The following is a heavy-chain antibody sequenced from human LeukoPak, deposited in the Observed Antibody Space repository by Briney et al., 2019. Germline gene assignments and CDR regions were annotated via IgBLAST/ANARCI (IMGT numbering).Heavy chain of an antibody. Sequence: GGSLRLSCVASGFTFSTYWMSWVRQAPGKGLEWVAFIRYDGSNKYYADSVKGRFTISRDNSKNTLYLQMNSLRAEDTAVYYCATQEYSSSWYSGLNYYYGMDVWGQGTTVTVSS. J-gene: IGHJ6*02. CDR3: ATQEYSSSWYSGLNYYYGMDV. CDR2: IRYDGSNK. V-gene: IGHV3-30*02. D-gene: IGHD6-13*01. CDR1: GFTFSTYW.